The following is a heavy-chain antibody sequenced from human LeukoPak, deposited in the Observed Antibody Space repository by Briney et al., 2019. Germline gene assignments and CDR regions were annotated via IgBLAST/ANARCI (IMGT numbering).Heavy chain of an antibody. CDR1: GFTFSTYS. V-gene: IGHV3-21*01. CDR3: AREEQWMAKFDS. Sequence: GGSLRLSCAASGFTFSTYSMNWVRQAPGKGLEWVSSISSSSSYIYYADSMKGRFTISRDNAKNSLYLQMNSLRAEDTAVYYCAREEQWMAKFDSWGQGTLVTVSS. CDR2: ISSSSSYI. D-gene: IGHD6-19*01. J-gene: IGHJ4*02.